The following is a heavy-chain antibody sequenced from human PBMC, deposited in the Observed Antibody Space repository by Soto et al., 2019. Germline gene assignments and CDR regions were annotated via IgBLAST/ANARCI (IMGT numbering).Heavy chain of an antibody. D-gene: IGHD3-22*01. CDR1: GFTFSSYG. CDR2: IWYDGSNK. CDR3: ARPSSYYYDSSGSLDY. V-gene: IGHV3-33*01. Sequence: GGSLRLSCAAPGFTFSSYGMHWVRQAPGKGLEWVAVIWYDGSNKYYADSVKGRFTISRDNSKNTLYLQMNSLRAEDTAVYYCARPSSYYYDSSGSLDYWGQGTLVTVSS. J-gene: IGHJ4*02.